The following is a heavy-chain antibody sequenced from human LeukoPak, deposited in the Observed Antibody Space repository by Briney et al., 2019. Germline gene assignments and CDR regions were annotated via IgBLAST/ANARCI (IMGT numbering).Heavy chain of an antibody. V-gene: IGHV3-48*01. D-gene: IGHD2/OR15-2a*01. CDR2: ISSSSSTI. CDR1: GFTFSSYS. Sequence: PGGSLRLSCAASGFTFSSYSMNWVRQAPGKGLEWVSYISSSSSTIYYADSVKGRFTISRDNAKNSLYLQMNSLRAEDTAVYYCARVGRRLRSVDYMDVWGKGTTVTVSS. CDR3: ARVGRRLRSVDYMDV. J-gene: IGHJ6*03.